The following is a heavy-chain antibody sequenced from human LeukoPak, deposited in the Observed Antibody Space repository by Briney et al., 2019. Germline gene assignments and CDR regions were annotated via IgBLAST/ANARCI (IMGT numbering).Heavy chain of an antibody. J-gene: IGHJ4*02. D-gene: IGHD3/OR15-3a*01. CDR3: AKDRANAWTSDY. CDR2: TTYDESNK. CDR1: GFTFSNYA. Sequence: PGGSLRLSCAASGFTFSNYAMYWVRQAPGKGREWVAFTTYDESNKYYADSVKGRFTISRDNSKNTLYLQMNSLRAEDTAVYYCAKDRANAWTSDYWGQGTLVTVSS. V-gene: IGHV3-30*02.